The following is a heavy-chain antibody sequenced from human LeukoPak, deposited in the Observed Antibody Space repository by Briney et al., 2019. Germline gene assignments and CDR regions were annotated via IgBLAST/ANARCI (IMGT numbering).Heavy chain of an antibody. Sequence: KPSETLSLTCTVSGGSISSYYWSWIRQPPGKGLEWIGYIYYSGSTNYNPSLKSRVTISVDTSKNQFSLKLSSVTAADTAVYYCARFEGYDFLTGYAYYFDYWGQGTLVTVSS. J-gene: IGHJ4*02. CDR2: IYYSGST. CDR1: GGSISSYY. V-gene: IGHV4-59*01. D-gene: IGHD3-9*01. CDR3: ARFEGYDFLTGYAYYFDY.